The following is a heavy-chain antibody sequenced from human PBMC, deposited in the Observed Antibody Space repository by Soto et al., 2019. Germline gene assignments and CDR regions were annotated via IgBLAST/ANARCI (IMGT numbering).Heavy chain of an antibody. CDR3: KRDLWFGELFFPYYYGMDV. V-gene: IGHV3-48*03. J-gene: IGHJ6*02. D-gene: IGHD3-10*01. CDR2: ISSSGTTI. Sequence: GSLRLSCAASGFTFSSYEMNWVRQAPGKGLEWVSYISSSGTTIYYADSVKGRFTISRDNAKNSLYLQINSLRAEDTAVYYCKRDLWFGELFFPYYYGMDVWGQGTGVTVYS. CDR1: GFTFSSYE.